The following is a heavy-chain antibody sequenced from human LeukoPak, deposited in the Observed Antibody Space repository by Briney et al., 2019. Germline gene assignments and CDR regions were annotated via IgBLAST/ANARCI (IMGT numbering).Heavy chain of an antibody. CDR3: AGDSRYCSGGSCYFAFDI. CDR1: GGSISSSSYY. CDR2: IYYSGST. J-gene: IGHJ3*02. Sequence: PSETLSLTCTVSGGSISSSSYYWGWIRQPPGKGLEWIGSIYYSGSTYYNPSLKSRVTISVDTSKNQFSLKLSSVTAADTAVYYCAGDSRYCSGGSCYFAFDIWGQGTMVTVSS. D-gene: IGHD2-15*01. V-gene: IGHV4-39*07.